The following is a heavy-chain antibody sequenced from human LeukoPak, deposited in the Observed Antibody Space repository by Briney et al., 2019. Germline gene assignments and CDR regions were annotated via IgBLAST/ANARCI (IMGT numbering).Heavy chain of an antibody. Sequence: SETLSLTCTVSGASISSYYWSWIRQPPGKGLEWIGYIYYSGSTNYNPSLKSRVTISVDTSKNQFSLKLSSVTAADTAVYYCARVLSGYSSGWYLDYWGQGTLVTVSS. D-gene: IGHD6-19*01. CDR3: ARVLSGYSSGWYLDY. CDR1: GASISSYY. V-gene: IGHV4-59*01. CDR2: IYYSGST. J-gene: IGHJ4*02.